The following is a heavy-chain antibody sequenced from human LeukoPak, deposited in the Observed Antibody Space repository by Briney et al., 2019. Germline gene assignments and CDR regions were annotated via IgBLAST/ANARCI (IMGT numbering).Heavy chain of an antibody. CDR2: FDPEDGET. CDR3: ARGGATTFSRFDY. CDR1: GYTLTELS. V-gene: IGHV1-24*01. J-gene: IGHJ4*02. D-gene: IGHD1-26*01. Sequence: ASVKVSCKVSGYTLTELSMHWVRQAPGKGLEWMGGFDPEDGETIYAQKFQGRVTITADESTSTAYMELSSLRSEDTAVYYCARGGATTFSRFDYWGQGTLVTVSS.